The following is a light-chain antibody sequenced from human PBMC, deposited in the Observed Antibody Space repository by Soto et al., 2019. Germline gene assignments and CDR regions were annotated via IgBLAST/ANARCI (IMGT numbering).Light chain of an antibody. Sequence: KEMTQSPATLPVPLGERATLSCRASQSVSSNVAWYQQKPGQAPRLLMYGASTRATGIPVRFSGSGSETEFTLSVSSLQSEDFAVYYCQQYNNWPRTFGQGTKVDIK. CDR3: QQYNNWPRT. J-gene: IGKJ1*01. V-gene: IGKV3-15*01. CDR2: GAS. CDR1: QSVSSN.